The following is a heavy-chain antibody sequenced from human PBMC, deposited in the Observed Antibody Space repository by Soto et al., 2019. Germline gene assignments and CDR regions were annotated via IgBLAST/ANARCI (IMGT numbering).Heavy chain of an antibody. D-gene: IGHD3-10*01. J-gene: IGHJ3*02. V-gene: IGHV1-69*06. CDR1: GGTFSSYA. CDR3: AREPTYYYGSGSYDGGAFDI. Sequence: GASVKVSCKASGGTFSSYAISWVRQAPGQGLEWMGGIIPIFGTANYAQKFQGRVTITADKSTSTAYMELSSLRSEDTAVYYCAREPTYYYGSGSYDGGAFDIWGQGTMVTVSS. CDR2: IIPIFGTA.